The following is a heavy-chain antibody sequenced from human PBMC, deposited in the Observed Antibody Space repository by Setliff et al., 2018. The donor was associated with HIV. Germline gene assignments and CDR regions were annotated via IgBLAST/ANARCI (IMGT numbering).Heavy chain of an antibody. CDR2: IIPIFGTP. CDR1: GDTFNSHA. D-gene: IGHD6-13*01. V-gene: IGHV1-69*13. J-gene: IGHJ4*02. CDR3: ARVGQQLATYYFDY. Sequence: GASVKVSCKASGDTFNSHAISWVRQAPGQGLEWMGGIIPIFGTPNYAQKFKGRLTITADESTRTAYLEWSSLKVSDTATYYCARVGQQLATYYFDYWGQGTLVTVSS.